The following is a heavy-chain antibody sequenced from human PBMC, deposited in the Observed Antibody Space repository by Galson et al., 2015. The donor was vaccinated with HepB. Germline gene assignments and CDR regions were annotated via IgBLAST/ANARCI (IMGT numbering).Heavy chain of an antibody. V-gene: IGHV3-23*01. D-gene: IGHD5-18*01. CDR2: IIGSGGRT. Sequence: FLRLSCAASGFTFSSYAMSWVRQAPGKGLEWVSGIIGSGGRTYHADSVKGRFTMSRDNSKNTLYLQMHSLRADDTAVYYCAKSLTTWTQLSDAFDVWGQGTLVTVSS. CDR3: AKSLTTWTQLSDAFDV. J-gene: IGHJ3*01. CDR1: GFTFSSYA.